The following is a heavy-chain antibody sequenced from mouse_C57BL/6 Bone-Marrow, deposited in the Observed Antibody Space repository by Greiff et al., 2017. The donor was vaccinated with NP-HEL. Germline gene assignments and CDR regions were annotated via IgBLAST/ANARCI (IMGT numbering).Heavy chain of an antibody. V-gene: IGHV1-54*01. D-gene: IGHD1-1*01. CDR2: INPGSGGT. CDR3: GYGSSYAMDY. J-gene: IGHJ4*01. Sequence: QVQLKQSGAELVRPGTSVKVSCKASGYAFTNYLIEWVKQRPGQGLEWIGVINPGSGGTNYNEKFKGKATLTADKSSSTAYMQLSSLTSEDSAVYCCGYGSSYAMDYWGQGTSVTVSS. CDR1: GYAFTNYL.